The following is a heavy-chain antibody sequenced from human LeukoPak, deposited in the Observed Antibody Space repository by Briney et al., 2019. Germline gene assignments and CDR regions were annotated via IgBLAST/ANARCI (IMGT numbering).Heavy chain of an antibody. V-gene: IGHV3-30*02. Sequence: GGSLSLSCTASGFSFIDYNEHWVRQTPGKGLEWVAFIPYDGSTKSCADSVKGRFTISRDNSKKTLFLQMSSLRAEDTAVYYCVRASVEAFHIWGQGTKVTVSS. CDR3: VRASVEAFHI. J-gene: IGHJ3*02. CDR2: IPYDGSTK. CDR1: GFSFIDYN.